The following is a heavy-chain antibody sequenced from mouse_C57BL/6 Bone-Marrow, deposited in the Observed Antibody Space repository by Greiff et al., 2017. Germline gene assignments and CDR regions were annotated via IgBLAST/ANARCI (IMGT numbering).Heavy chain of an antibody. Sequence: QVQLQQPGAELVKPGASVKLSCKASGYTFTSYWMHWVKQRPGQGLEWIGMIHPNSGSTNYNEKFKSKATLTVDKSSSTAYMQLSSLPSEDSAVYYCARYGYDDAMDYWGQGTSVTVSS. CDR2: IHPNSGST. J-gene: IGHJ4*01. CDR3: ARYGYDDAMDY. V-gene: IGHV1-64*01. D-gene: IGHD2-2*01. CDR1: GYTFTSYW.